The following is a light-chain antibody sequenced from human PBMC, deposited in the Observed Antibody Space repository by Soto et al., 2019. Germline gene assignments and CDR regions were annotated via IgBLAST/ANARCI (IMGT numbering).Light chain of an antibody. CDR3: QQYGGSPLT. J-gene: IGKJ4*01. CDR1: QSVSSCS. CDR2: GAS. Sequence: VLTQSPGTLSLSPWERATLSCRASQSVSSCSLAWYQQKRGQTPSLLIYGASSRATGIPDRVSGSGAGADFTLTISRLEHENFAVDFCQQYGGSPLTFGEGTKVDIK. V-gene: IGKV3-20*01.